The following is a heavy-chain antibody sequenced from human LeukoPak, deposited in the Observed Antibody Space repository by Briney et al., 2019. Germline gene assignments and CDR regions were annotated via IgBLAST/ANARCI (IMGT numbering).Heavy chain of an antibody. V-gene: IGHV1-2*02. CDR3: ARVQSLRVVRCFDP. CDR2: INPNSGGT. J-gene: IGHJ5*02. CDR1: GYTLTDYY. D-gene: IGHD4-17*01. Sequence: ASVKVSCKASGYTLTDYYIHWVRQAPGQGLEWMGWINPNSGGTNYAQKFQGRVTMTRATSISTAYMDLSRLTSDDTAVYYCARVQSLRVVRCFDPWGQGTLVTVSS.